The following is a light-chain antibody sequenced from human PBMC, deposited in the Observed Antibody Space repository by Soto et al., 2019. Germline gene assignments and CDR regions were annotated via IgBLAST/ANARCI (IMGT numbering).Light chain of an antibody. V-gene: IGLV3-21*04. Sequence: SYELTQPPSVSGAPGKTARITCGGNNIGRKSVHWYQQKPGQAPVLVIYYDSDRPSGIPERFSGSNSGNTATLTISRVEAGDEADYYCQVWDSGSEHYVFGTGTKVTVL. CDR2: YDS. CDR3: QVWDSGSEHYV. J-gene: IGLJ1*01. CDR1: NIGRKS.